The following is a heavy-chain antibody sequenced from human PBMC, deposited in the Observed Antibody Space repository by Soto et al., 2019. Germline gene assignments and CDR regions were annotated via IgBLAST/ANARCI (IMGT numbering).Heavy chain of an antibody. V-gene: IGHV3-7*03. CDR2: IKQDGSEK. CDR3: ARDGYYDYVWGSPPGY. J-gene: IGHJ4*02. Sequence: SGGSRRLSCAASGFTFSSYLMSWVRQAPGKGLEWVANIKQDGSEKYYVDSVKGRFTISRDNAKNSLYLQMNSLRAEDTAVYYCARDGYYDYVWGSPPGYWGQGTLVTVSS. D-gene: IGHD3-16*01. CDR1: GFTFSSYL.